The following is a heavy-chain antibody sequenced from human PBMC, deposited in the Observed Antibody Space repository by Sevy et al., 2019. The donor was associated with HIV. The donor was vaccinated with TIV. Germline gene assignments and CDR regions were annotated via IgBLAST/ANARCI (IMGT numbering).Heavy chain of an antibody. V-gene: IGHV3-30-3*01. CDR1: GFTFSSYA. J-gene: IGHJ4*02. D-gene: IGHD3-22*01. Sequence: GGSLRLSCAASGFTFSSYAMHWVRQAPGKGLEWVAVISYDGSNKYYADSVKGRFTISRDNSKNTLYLQMNSLRAEDTAVYYCARDHSLIVVVMLPYYWGQGTLVTVSS. CDR3: ARDHSLIVVVMLPYY. CDR2: ISYDGSNK.